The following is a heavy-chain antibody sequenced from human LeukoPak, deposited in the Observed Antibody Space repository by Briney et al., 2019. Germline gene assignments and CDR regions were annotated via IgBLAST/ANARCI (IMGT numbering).Heavy chain of an antibody. CDR3: ARARPARLLMYGMDV. CDR1: GFTVSSNY. Sequence: PGGSLRLSCAASGFTVSSNYMSWVRQAPGKGLEWVSVIYSGGSTYYADSVRGRFTISRDSSKSTLYLQMDSLRAEDTAVYYCARARPARLLMYGMDVWGQGTTVTVSS. V-gene: IGHV3-53*01. J-gene: IGHJ6*02. CDR2: IYSGGST. D-gene: IGHD5-12*01.